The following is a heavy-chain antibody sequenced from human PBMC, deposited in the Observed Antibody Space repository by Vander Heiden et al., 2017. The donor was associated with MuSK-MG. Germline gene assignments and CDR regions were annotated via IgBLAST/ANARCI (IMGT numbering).Heavy chain of an antibody. CDR1: GFTFSDYY. CDR3: ARSRDWLDYYYYMDV. CDR2: ISSSGSTI. V-gene: IGHV3-11*01. J-gene: IGHJ6*03. D-gene: IGHD3-9*01. Sequence: QVQLVESGGGLVKPGGSLRLSCAASGFTFSDYYMSWIRQGTGKGLEWVSYISSSGSTIYYADSVKGRFTISRDNAKNSLYLQMNSLRAEDTAVYYCARSRDWLDYYYYMDVWGKGTTVTVSS.